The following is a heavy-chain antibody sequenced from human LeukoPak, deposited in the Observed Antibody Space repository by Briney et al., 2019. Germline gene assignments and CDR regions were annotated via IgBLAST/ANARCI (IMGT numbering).Heavy chain of an antibody. CDR1: GDSISRYQ. Sequence: PSETLSLTCTVSGDSISRYQWTWIRQPPGKGLEWIGDIHYSGTTNYNPSLKSRVTISVDTSKNQFSLKLGSVTAADTAVYYCARGYSSSWSPYYYYYMDVWGKGTTVTVSS. J-gene: IGHJ6*03. CDR3: ARGYSSSWSPYYYYYMDV. D-gene: IGHD6-13*01. CDR2: IHYSGTT. V-gene: IGHV4-59*01.